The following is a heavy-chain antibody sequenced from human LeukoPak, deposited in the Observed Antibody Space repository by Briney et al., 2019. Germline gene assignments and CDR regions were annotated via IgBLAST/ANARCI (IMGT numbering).Heavy chain of an antibody. Sequence: GASVKVSCKASGYTFTSYYMHWVRQAPGQGLEWMGIINPSGGSTSYAQKFQGRVTMTRDTSTSTVYMELSSLRSEDTAVYYCARDPHSSAEGGDCYYGMDVWGQGTTVTVSS. D-gene: IGHD6-19*01. J-gene: IGHJ6*02. V-gene: IGHV1-46*01. CDR3: ARDPHSSAEGGDCYYGMDV. CDR2: INPSGGST. CDR1: GYTFTSYY.